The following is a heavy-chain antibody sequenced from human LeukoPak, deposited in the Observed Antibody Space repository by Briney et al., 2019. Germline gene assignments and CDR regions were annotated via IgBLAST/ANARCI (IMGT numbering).Heavy chain of an antibody. D-gene: IGHD4-17*01. V-gene: IGHV4-4*07. J-gene: IGHJ5*02. CDR2: IYTSGST. CDR3: ARDPYYGDYQGDWFDP. Sequence: PSETLSLTCTVSGGSISSYYWSRIRQPAGKGLEWIGRIYTSGSTNYNPSLKSRVTMSVDTSKNQFSLKLSSVTAADTAVYYCARDPYYGDYQGDWFDPWGQGTLVTVSS. CDR1: GGSISSYY.